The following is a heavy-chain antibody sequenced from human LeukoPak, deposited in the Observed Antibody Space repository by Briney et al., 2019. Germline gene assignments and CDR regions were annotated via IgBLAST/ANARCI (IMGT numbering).Heavy chain of an antibody. CDR2: IYYSGST. Sequence: SETLSLTCTVSGGSISSYYWSWIRQPPGKGLEWIGYIYYSGSTSYNPSLKSRVTISVDTSKNQFSLKLSSVTAADTAVYYCAILGEVAWQQLIYWSQGTLVTVSS. J-gene: IGHJ4*02. V-gene: IGHV4-59*01. CDR3: AILGEVAWQQLIY. CDR1: GGSISSYY. D-gene: IGHD6-13*01.